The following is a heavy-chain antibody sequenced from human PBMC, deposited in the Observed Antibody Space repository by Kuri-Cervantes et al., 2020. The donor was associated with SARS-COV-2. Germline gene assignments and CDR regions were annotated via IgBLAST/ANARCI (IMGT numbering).Heavy chain of an antibody. CDR1: GFSFSTNA. V-gene: IGHV3-23*01. CDR2: ISGSGGST. J-gene: IGHJ5*02. D-gene: IGHD3-22*01. CDR3: AKDPYYYDSSGYYYVDWFDP. Sequence: GESLKISCAASGFSFSTNAMSWVRQAPGKGLEWVSAISGSGGSTYYADSVKGRFTISRDNSKNTLYLQMNSLRAEDTAVYYCAKDPYYYDSSGYYYVDWFDPWGQGTLVTVSS.